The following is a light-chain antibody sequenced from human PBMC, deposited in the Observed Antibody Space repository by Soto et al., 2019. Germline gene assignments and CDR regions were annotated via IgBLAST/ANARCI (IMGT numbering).Light chain of an antibody. Sequence: QSVLTQPPSVSGAPGQRVTIPCTASSSNIGTGYDVQWYQQLPGTAPKLLIYGNNNRPSGVPDRFSGSKSGTSASLAITGLQAEDEADYYCQSFDGRLSGSVFGTGTKLTVL. CDR1: SSNIGTGYD. V-gene: IGLV1-40*01. CDR3: QSFDGRLSGSV. J-gene: IGLJ1*01. CDR2: GNN.